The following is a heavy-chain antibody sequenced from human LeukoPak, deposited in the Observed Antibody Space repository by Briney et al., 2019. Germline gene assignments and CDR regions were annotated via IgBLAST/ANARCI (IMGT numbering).Heavy chain of an antibody. CDR1: GYTFTSYD. CDR2: MNPNSGNT. Sequence: ASVKVSCKASGYTFTSYDINWVRQATGQGLEWMGWMNPNSGNTGYAQKFQGRVTITRNTSISTAYMELSSLRSEDTAVYYCARDLFYDSSGYYFWPTWGQGTLVTVSS. D-gene: IGHD3-22*01. V-gene: IGHV1-8*03. CDR3: ARDLFYDSSGYYFWPT. J-gene: IGHJ5*02.